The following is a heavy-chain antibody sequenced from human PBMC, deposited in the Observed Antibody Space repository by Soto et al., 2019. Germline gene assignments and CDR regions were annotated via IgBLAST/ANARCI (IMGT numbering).Heavy chain of an antibody. D-gene: IGHD2-15*01. CDR3: ARVRCGGSKSFLDH. CDR1: GYTFTRYN. CDR2: INPSGGTT. J-gene: IGHJ4*02. Sequence: GASVKVSCKASGYTFTRYNVHWVGQAPGQGLEWMAIINPSGGTTYYVQKFEGRVTLTTDTSTSTVYMELSSLRSDDTAVYYCARVRCGGSKSFLDHWGQGTLVPVXS. V-gene: IGHV1-46*01.